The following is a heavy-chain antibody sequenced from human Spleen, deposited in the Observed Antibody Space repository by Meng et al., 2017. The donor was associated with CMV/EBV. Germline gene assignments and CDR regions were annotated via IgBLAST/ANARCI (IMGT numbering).Heavy chain of an antibody. CDR3: AKYSAVGERVYYFDY. CDR1: GLTFSSYG. J-gene: IGHJ4*02. D-gene: IGHD2-21*01. CDR2: IGATAGGT. Sequence: GESLKISCAASGLTFSSYGMSWVRQAPGKGLEWVSAIGATAGGTYYADSVKGRFTITRDNAKNTLYLQMNSLTAEDTAVYYCAKYSAVGERVYYFDYWGQGTLVTVSS. V-gene: IGHV3-23*01.